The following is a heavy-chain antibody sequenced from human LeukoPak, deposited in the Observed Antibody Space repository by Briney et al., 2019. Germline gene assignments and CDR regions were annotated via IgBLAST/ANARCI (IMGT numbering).Heavy chain of an antibody. D-gene: IGHD2-2*01. CDR2: ISAYNGNT. CDR1: GYTFTSYG. J-gene: IGHJ5*02. V-gene: IGHV1-18*01. Sequence: ASVKVSCKASGYTFTSYGISWVRQAPGQGLEWMGWISAYNGNTYYAQKFQGRVTMTTDTSTSTAYMELRSLRSEDTAVYYCARVVPAAANWFDPWGQGTLVTVSS. CDR3: ARVVPAAANWFDP.